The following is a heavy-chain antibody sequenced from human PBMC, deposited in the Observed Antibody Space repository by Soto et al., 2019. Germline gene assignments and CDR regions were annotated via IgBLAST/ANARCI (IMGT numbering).Heavy chain of an antibody. Sequence: QVQLVQSGAEVREPGASVKVSCKTSGYTFTTYDINWVRQASGQGLEWMGWMKPNSGDTGYGQKFQGRVALTRDTSTSTAHMELSGLKSEDTGVYYCVALARWGQGTLVTVSS. CDR3: VALAR. V-gene: IGHV1-8*01. CDR2: MKPNSGDT. J-gene: IGHJ4*02. CDR1: GYTFTTYD. D-gene: IGHD6-6*01.